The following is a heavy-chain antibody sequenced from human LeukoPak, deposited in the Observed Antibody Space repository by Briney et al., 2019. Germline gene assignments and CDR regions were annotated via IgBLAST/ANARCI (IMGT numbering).Heavy chain of an antibody. CDR1: GGSISSSSYY. CDR2: IYYSGST. D-gene: IGHD4-17*01. J-gene: IGHJ4*02. Sequence: PSETLSLTCTVSGGSISSSSYYWGWIRQPPGKGLEWIGSIYYSGSTYYNPSLKSRVTISVDTSKNQFSLKVSSVTAADTAVYYCARSPRKFYGDRNYFDYWGQGTLVTVSS. V-gene: IGHV4-39*07. CDR3: ARSPRKFYGDRNYFDY.